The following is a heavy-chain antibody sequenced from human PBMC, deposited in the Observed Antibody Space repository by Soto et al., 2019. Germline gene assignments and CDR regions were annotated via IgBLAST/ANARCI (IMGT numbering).Heavy chain of an antibody. D-gene: IGHD4-4*01. V-gene: IGHV4-59*08. CDR2: IYYTGST. CDR1: GGFIGNNY. J-gene: IGHJ5*02. CDR3: ASSYSNFGAGFDP. Sequence: QVQLQESGPGLVKPSETLSLTCTVSGGFIGNNYWSWIRQAPGKGLEWIGYIYYTGSTNYNPSFTSRLTLSIHTTKNQFSLKLTSVTAADTAVYYCASSYSNFGAGFDPWGPGTLVTVSS.